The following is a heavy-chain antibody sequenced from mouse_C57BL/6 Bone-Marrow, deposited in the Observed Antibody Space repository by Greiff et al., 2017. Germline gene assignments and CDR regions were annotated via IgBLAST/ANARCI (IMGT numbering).Heavy chain of an antibody. CDR3: ARGDLLWLRRGYYYAMDY. Sequence: QVQLQQPGAELVRPGSSVKLSCKASGYTFTSYWMHWVKQRPIQGLEWIGNIDPSDSETHYNQKFKDKATLTVDKSSSTAYMHLSSLTSEDSAVYYCARGDLLWLRRGYYYAMDYWGQGTSVTVSS. D-gene: IGHD2-2*01. CDR2: IDPSDSET. V-gene: IGHV1-52*01. J-gene: IGHJ4*01. CDR1: GYTFTSYW.